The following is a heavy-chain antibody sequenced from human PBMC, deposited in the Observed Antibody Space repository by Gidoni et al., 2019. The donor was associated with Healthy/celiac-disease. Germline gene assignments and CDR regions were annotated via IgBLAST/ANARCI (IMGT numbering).Heavy chain of an antibody. CDR3: ARAVTTFDY. J-gene: IGHJ4*02. D-gene: IGHD4-17*01. CDR1: GFTFSSYA. CDR2: ISYDGSNK. V-gene: IGHV3-30*04. Sequence: QVQLVESGGGVVQPGRSLRLSCAAPGFTFSSYAMHWVRQAPGKGLEWVAVISYDGSNKYYADSVKGRFTISRDNSKNTLYLQMNSLRAEDTAVYYCARAVTTFDYWGQGTLVTVSS.